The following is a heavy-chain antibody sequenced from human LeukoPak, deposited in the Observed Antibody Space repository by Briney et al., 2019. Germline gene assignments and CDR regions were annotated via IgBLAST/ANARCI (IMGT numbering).Heavy chain of an antibody. D-gene: IGHD3-10*01. J-gene: IGHJ6*02. CDR3: ARDSGYYGSVGQPYGMDV. Sequence: SETLSLTCTVSGGSISSGGYYWSRTGQHPGKGLEWIGYIHYSGSTYYNPFLKRRVTMSVDTSKNQFSLRLSSVTAADTAVYYCARDSGYYGSVGQPYGMDVWGQGTTVTVSS. CDR2: IHYSGST. CDR1: GGSISSGGYY. V-gene: IGHV4-31*03.